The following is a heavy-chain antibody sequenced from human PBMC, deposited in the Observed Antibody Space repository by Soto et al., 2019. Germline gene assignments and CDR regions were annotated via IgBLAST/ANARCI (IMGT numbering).Heavy chain of an antibody. J-gene: IGHJ4*02. CDR2: INSDGSST. CDR3: AKDIREYSSLFDY. V-gene: IGHV3-74*01. D-gene: IGHD6-6*01. CDR1: GFTFSSYW. Sequence: GGSLRLSCAASGFTFSSYWMHWVRQAPGKGLVWVSRINSDGSSTSYADSVQGRFTISRDNAKNSLYLQMNSLRAEDTALYYCAKDIREYSSLFDYWGQGTLVTVSS.